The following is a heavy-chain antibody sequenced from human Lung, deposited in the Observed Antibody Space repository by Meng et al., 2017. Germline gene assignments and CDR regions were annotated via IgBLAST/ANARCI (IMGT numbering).Heavy chain of an antibody. D-gene: IGHD4-11*01. CDR2: INHSGST. V-gene: IGHV4-34*01. Sequence: VQLQQWGPGLLQPSETLSLTCVVSGGSFSDYDWSWIRQPPGKGLEWIGEINHSGSTNYNPSLESRATISVDTSQNNLSLKLSSVTAADSAVYYCARGPTTMAHDFDYWGQGTLVTVSS. J-gene: IGHJ4*02. CDR1: GGSFSDYD. CDR3: ARGPTTMAHDFDY.